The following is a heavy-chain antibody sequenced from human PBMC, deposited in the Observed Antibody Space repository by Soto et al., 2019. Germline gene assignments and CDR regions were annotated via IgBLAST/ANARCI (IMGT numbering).Heavy chain of an antibody. J-gene: IGHJ6*02. D-gene: IGHD3-22*01. CDR3: AKSTYYSSGFGGYTYYVMDV. V-gene: IGHV1-46*01. Sequence: GASVKVSCKASGYTFTTYYIHWVRQAPGQGLEWVGIINPSGGSTTYEQKLQGRVTMTRDTSSSTAYMELSSLRSEDTAVYYCAKSTYYSSGFGGYTYYVMDVWGRGTTVTVSS. CDR2: INPSGGST. CDR1: GYTFTTYY.